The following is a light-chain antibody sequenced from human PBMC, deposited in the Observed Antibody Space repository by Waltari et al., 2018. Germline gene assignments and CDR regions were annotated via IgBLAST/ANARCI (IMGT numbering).Light chain of an antibody. V-gene: IGKV3-15*01. CDR1: QSIGSH. J-gene: IGKJ1*01. CDR3: QQYDNWPRT. CDR2: GSS. Sequence: EIVMTQSPATLSVSPGERATLPCRARQSIGSHLAWYQQTPGQGPRLLIYGSSTRATGIPARFSGRGSGTEFTLTISSLQSEDFAVYFCQQYDNWPRTFGQGTKVEI.